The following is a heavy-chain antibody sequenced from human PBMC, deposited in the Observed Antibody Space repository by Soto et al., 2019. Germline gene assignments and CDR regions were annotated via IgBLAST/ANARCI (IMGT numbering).Heavy chain of an antibody. D-gene: IGHD3-3*01. CDR1: GGTFSRYA. CDR3: ERDGAFKGGYLEWSYYFDY. Sequence: SVKVSCKASGGTFSRYAISWVRQAPGQGLEWMGGIIPIFGTANYAQKFQGRVTITADESTSTAYMELGSLRSEDTAVYYCERDGAFKGGYLEWSYYFDYWGQGTLVTVSS. V-gene: IGHV1-69*13. CDR2: IIPIFGTA. J-gene: IGHJ4*02.